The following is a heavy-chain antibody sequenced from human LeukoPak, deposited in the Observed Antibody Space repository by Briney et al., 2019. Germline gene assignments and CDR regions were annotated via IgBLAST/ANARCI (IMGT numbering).Heavy chain of an antibody. V-gene: IGHV4-4*02. CDR1: SGSISSTNW. D-gene: IGHD3-9*01. CDR2: IFQSGDS. Sequence: PSETLSLTCGVSSGSISSTNWWSWVRQPPGKGLERIGEIFQSGDSNYNPSLKIRVTISIDKSKNQLFLKLSSVTAADTAVYYCARVDFRHYAWLYAFDTWGQGILVTVSS. CDR3: ARVDFRHYAWLYAFDT. J-gene: IGHJ5*02.